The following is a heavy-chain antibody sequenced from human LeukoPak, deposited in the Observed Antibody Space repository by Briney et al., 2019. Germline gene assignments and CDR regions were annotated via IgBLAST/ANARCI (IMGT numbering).Heavy chain of an antibody. D-gene: IGHD2-2*01. CDR3: ARAEYQLPYYYYGMDV. V-gene: IGHV1-69*01. Sequence: SVKVSCKASGGTFSSYAISWVRQAPGQGLEWMGGIIPIFGTANYAQKFQGRVTITADESTSTAYMELSSLRPEDTAVYYCARAEYQLPYYYYGMDVWGQGTTVTVSS. CDR2: IIPIFGTA. J-gene: IGHJ6*02. CDR1: GGTFSSYA.